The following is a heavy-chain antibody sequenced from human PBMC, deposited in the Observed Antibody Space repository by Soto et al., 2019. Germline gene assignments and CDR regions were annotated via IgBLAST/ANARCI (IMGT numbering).Heavy chain of an antibody. D-gene: IGHD5-18*01. Sequence: SETLSLTCTVSGGSISSCGHFWSCIRQHPGKGLEWIGYIYYSGSTYYNPSLKSRVTISVDTSKNQFSLKLSSVTAADTAVYYCARSGYSYGPNPLLYWGQGTLVTVS. V-gene: IGHV4-31*03. CDR2: IYYSGST. J-gene: IGHJ4*02. CDR1: GGSISSCGHF. CDR3: ARSGYSYGPNPLLY.